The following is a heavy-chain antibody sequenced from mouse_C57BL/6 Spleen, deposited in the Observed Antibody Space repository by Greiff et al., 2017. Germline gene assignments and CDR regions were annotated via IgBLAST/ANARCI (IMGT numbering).Heavy chain of an antibody. D-gene: IGHD4-1*01. CDR2: INPNNGGT. CDR1: GYTFTDYY. J-gene: IGHJ3*01. CDR3: ARDSLGSFAY. V-gene: IGHV1-26*01. Sequence: EVQLQQSGPELVKPGASVKISCKASGYTFTDYYMNWVKQSHGKSLEWIGDINPNNGGTSYNQKFKGKATLTVVKSSSTAYMELRSLTSEDSAVYYCARDSLGSFAYWGQGTLVTVSA.